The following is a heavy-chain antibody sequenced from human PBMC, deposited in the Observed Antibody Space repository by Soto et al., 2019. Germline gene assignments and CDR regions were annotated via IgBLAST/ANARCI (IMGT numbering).Heavy chain of an antibody. CDR3: ARDQGSLDF. V-gene: IGHV3-66*01. CDR1: GFTVSSNY. CDR2: MYSGENS. J-gene: IGHJ4*02. Sequence: PGGSLRLSCAVSGFTVSSNYISWVRQAPGKGLEWVSVMYSGENSYYADSVKGRFTISRDNSKNTLYLQMNSLRAGDTAVYFCARDQGSLDFWGQGTLVTVSS.